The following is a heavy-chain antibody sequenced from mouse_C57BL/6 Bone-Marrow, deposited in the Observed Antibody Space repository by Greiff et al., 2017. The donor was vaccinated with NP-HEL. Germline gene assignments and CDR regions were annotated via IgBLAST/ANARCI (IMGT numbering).Heavy chain of an antibody. J-gene: IGHJ2*01. D-gene: IGHD5-1*01. Sequence: VQLKESGPGLAKPSQTLSLTCSVTGYSITSDYWNWIRQFPGNKLEYMGYISYSGSTYYNPSLKSRISITRDTYTNQYYLQLNTVTTEDTATYYCARYEEYLNYFDYWGQGTTLTVSS. CDR3: ARYEEYLNYFDY. CDR1: GYSITSDY. CDR2: ISYSGST. V-gene: IGHV3-8*01.